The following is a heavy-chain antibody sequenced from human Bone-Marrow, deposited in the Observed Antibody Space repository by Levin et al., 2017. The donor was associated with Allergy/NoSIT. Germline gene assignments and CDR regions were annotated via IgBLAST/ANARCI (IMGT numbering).Heavy chain of an antibody. CDR1: GYTFTDYF. V-gene: IGHV1-2*02. D-gene: IGHD6-19*01. Sequence: GESLKISCKASGYTFTDYFIHWVRLAPGQGLEWMGWINPNSGDTDSSQNFQGTVTMTRDTSISTAYMEVTSLTSNDTALYYCARISSAAFDMWGQGTVVTVSP. CDR3: ARISSAAFDM. CDR2: INPNSGDT. J-gene: IGHJ3*02.